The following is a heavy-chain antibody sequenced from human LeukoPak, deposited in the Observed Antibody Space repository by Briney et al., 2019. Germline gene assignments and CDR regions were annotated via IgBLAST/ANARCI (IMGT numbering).Heavy chain of an antibody. V-gene: IGHV3-23*01. CDR2: ISGSGGST. CDR3: AKGRYYYDSSDAFDI. J-gene: IGHJ3*02. CDR1: GYTFTSYA. Sequence: PGGSLRLACAASGYTFTSYAMSWVRQAPGGGLEWVSAISGSGGSTYYADSVKGRFTISRDNSKNTLYLQMNSLRAEDTDVYYCAKGRYYYDSSDAFDIWGQGTMVTVSS. D-gene: IGHD3-22*01.